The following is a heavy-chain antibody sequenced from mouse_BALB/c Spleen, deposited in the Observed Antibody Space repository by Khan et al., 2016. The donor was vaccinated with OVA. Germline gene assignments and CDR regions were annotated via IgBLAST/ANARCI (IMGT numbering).Heavy chain of an antibody. J-gene: IGHJ2*01. CDR2: INPSTGYT. V-gene: IGHV1-7*01. CDR3: GREGVRCDFDY. CDR1: GYTFINYW. Sequence: QVQLKQSGAELAKPGASVKMSCKASGYTFINYWILWVKQRPGQGLEWIGYINPSTGYTEYNQNFKDKATLTADKSSSTAYMQLSSLTSEDSAVYYGGREGVRCDFDYWGQGTTLTVSS.